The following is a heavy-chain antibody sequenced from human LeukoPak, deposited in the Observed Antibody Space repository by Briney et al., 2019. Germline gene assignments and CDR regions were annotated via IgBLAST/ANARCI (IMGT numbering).Heavy chain of an antibody. J-gene: IGHJ4*02. CDR3: ARGGVDPAGGLDY. Sequence: SETLSLTCAVYGGSFSGYYWSWIRQPPGKGLEWIGEINHSGSTNYNPSLKSRVTISVDTSKNQFSLKLSSVTAADTAVYYCARGGVDPAGGLDYWGQGTLVTVSS. V-gene: IGHV4-34*01. CDR2: INHSGST. D-gene: IGHD3-10*01. CDR1: GGSFSGYY.